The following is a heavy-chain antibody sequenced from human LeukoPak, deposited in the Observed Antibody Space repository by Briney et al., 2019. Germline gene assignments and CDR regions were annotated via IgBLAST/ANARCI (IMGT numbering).Heavy chain of an antibody. CDR2: INPSGGST. D-gene: IGHD6-13*01. J-gene: IGHJ4*02. Sequence: GASVKVSCKASGYTFTSYYMHWVRQAPGQGLEWMGIINPSGGSTSYAQKFQGRVTMTRDTSTSTVYMELSSLRSEDTAVYYCARGAAAGTRFDSYFDYWGQGTLVTVSS. V-gene: IGHV1-46*01. CDR1: GYTFTSYY. CDR3: ARGAAAGTRFDSYFDY.